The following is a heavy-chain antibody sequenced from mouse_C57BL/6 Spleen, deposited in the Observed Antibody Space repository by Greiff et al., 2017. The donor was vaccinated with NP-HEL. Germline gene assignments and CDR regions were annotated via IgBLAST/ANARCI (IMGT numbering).Heavy chain of an antibody. Sequence: VQLQQSGPELVKPGASVKIPCKASGYTFTDYNMDWVKQSHGKSLEWIGDINPNNGGTIYNQKFKGKATLTVDKSSSTAYMELRSLTAEDTAVYYSARIKAGSFAYWGQGTLVTVSA. V-gene: IGHV1-18*01. CDR1: GYTFTDYN. CDR3: ARIKAGSFAY. CDR2: INPNNGGT. J-gene: IGHJ3*01. D-gene: IGHD1-3*01.